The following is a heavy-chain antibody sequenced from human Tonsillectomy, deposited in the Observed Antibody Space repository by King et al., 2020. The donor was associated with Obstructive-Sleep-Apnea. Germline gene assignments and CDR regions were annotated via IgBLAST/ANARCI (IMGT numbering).Heavy chain of an antibody. J-gene: IGHJ3*02. CDR3: ARPLMTTVVTDAFDI. CDR1: GGSISSSSYY. CDR2: VFYSGNT. D-gene: IGHD4-23*01. V-gene: IGHV4-39*07. Sequence: QLQESGPGLVKPSETLSLTCTVSGGSISSSSYYWGWIRQPPGKGLEWIASVFYSGNTYYNPSLKSRVTISVDTPKNQFSLRLSSVTAADTAVYYCARPLMTTVVTDAFDIWGQGTMVTVSS.